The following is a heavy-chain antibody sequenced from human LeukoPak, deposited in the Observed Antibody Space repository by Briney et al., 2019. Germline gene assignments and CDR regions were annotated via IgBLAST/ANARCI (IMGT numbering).Heavy chain of an antibody. D-gene: IGHD3-22*01. CDR2: IYHSGST. Sequence: SETPSLTCAVSGGSISSSNWWSWVRQPPGKGLEWIGEIYHSGSTNYNPSLKSRVTISVDKSKNQFSLKLSSVTAADTAVYYCARSTVYYDSSGAFDYWGQGTLVTVSS. J-gene: IGHJ4*02. CDR1: GGSISSSNW. CDR3: ARSTVYYDSSGAFDY. V-gene: IGHV4-4*02.